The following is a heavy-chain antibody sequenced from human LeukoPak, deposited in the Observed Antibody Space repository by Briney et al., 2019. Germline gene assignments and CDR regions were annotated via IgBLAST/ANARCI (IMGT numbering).Heavy chain of an antibody. CDR2: ISGSGGST. J-gene: IGHJ6*03. V-gene: IGHV3-23*01. Sequence: PGGSLRLSCAASGFTFSSYAMSWVRQAPGKGLEWVSAISGSGGSTYYADSVKGRFTISRDNSKNTLYLQMNGLRAEDTAVYYCAKDVDYYGSGSYYNLYYYYYMDVWGKGTTVTVSS. CDR1: GFTFSSYA. CDR3: AKDVDYYGSGSYYNLYYYYYMDV. D-gene: IGHD3-10*01.